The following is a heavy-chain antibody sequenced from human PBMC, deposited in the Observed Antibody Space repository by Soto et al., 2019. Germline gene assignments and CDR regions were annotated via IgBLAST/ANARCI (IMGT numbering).Heavy chain of an antibody. J-gene: IGHJ1*01. CDR2: IKSKTDGGTT. V-gene: IGHV3-15*01. CDR1: GFTFSNAW. Sequence: QGESLKISCAASGFTFSNAWMSWVRQAPGKGLEWVGRIKSKTDGGTTDYAAPVKGRFTISRDDSKNTLYLQMNSLKTEDTAVYYCTTAPLVDCGGDCYSAEYFQHWGQGTLVTVSS. CDR3: TTAPLVDCGGDCYSAEYFQH. D-gene: IGHD2-21*02.